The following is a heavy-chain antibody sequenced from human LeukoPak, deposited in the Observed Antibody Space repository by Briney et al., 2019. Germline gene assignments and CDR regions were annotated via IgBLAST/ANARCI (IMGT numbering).Heavy chain of an antibody. Sequence: ASVKVSCKASGYTFTSYYMHWVRQAPGRGLEWMGIINPSGGSTSYAQKFQGRVTMTRDMSTSTVYMELSSLRSEDTAVYYCARQVGATKSPFDYWGQGTLVTVSS. V-gene: IGHV1-46*01. CDR2: INPSGGST. J-gene: IGHJ4*02. CDR1: GYTFTSYY. CDR3: ARQVGATKSPFDY. D-gene: IGHD1-26*01.